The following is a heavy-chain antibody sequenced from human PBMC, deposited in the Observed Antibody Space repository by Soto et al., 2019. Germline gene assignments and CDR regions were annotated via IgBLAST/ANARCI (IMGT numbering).Heavy chain of an antibody. CDR2: IYTDGSST. CDR1: GFTFSSYW. Sequence: EVQLVESGGGLVQPGGSLRLSCAASGFTFSSYWMHWVRQAPGKGLVWVSRIYTDGSSTSYADSVKGRFTISRDNAENTLYLKMNSLSAEDTAVYYCAVAVAGPTAIGYWGQGTLVTVSS. D-gene: IGHD6-19*01. CDR3: AVAVAGPTAIGY. J-gene: IGHJ4*02. V-gene: IGHV3-74*01.